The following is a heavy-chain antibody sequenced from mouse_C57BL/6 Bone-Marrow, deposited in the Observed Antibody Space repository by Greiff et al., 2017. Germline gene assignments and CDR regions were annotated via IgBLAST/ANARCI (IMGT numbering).Heavy chain of an antibody. CDR3: ARGQGITTVKGFAY. J-gene: IGHJ3*01. D-gene: IGHD1-1*01. CDR1: GFTFSSYA. Sequence: EVKLMESGGGLVKPGGSLKLSCAASGFTFSSYAMSWVRQTPETRLEWVATISDGGSYTYYPDNVKGRFTISRDTAKTTLYLQMSHLKSEDTAMYYCARGQGITTVKGFAYWGQGTLVTVSA. V-gene: IGHV5-4*03. CDR2: ISDGGSYT.